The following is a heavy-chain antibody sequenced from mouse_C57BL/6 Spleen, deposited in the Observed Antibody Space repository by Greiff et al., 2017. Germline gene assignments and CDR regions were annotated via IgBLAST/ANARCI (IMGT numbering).Heavy chain of an antibody. CDR1: GYTFTSYW. CDR2: IHPNSGST. CDR3: APTGTEWYFDV. Sequence: VQLQQPGAELVTPGASVKLSCKASGYTFTSYWMHWVKQRPGQGLEWIGMIHPNSGSTNYNEKFKSKATLTVDKSSSTAYMQLSSLTSEDSAVYYCAPTGTEWYFDVWGTGTTVTVSS. J-gene: IGHJ1*03. D-gene: IGHD4-1*02. V-gene: IGHV1-64*01.